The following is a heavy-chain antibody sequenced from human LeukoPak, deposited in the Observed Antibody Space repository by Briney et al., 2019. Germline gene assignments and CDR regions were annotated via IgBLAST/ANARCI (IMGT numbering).Heavy chain of an antibody. CDR1: GFTFSSYW. CDR3: ARDLGYGALDP. J-gene: IGHJ5*02. D-gene: IGHD4-17*01. V-gene: IGHV3-7*01. CDR2: INPDGSQT. Sequence: GGSLRLSCAASGFTFSSYWMNWVRQAPGKGLEWVALINPDGSQTHYVDSVKGRFTISRDNAENSLYLQMNSLRADDTAVYYCARDLGYGALDPWGQGTQVTVSS.